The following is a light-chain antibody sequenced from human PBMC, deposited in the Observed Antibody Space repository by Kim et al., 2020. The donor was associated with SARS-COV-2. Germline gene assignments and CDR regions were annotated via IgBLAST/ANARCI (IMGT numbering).Light chain of an antibody. CDR1: QGISSY. Sequence: ASVGDRVTITCRASQGISSYLAWYQQKPGIAPKLLIYAASTLQSGVPSRFSGSGSGTEFTLTISSLQPEYFATYYCQQLNSYPLTFGGGTKVDIK. CDR3: QQLNSYPLT. CDR2: AAS. J-gene: IGKJ4*01. V-gene: IGKV1-9*01.